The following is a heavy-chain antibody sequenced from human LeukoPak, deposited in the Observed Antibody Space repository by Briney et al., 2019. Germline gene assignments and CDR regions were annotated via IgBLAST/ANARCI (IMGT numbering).Heavy chain of an antibody. D-gene: IGHD1-26*01. CDR2: ISWNSGSI. CDR1: GFTFDDYA. Sequence: GGSLRLSCAASGFTFDDYAMHWVRQAPGKGLEWVSGISWNSGSIGYADSVKGRFTISRDNAKNSLYLQMNSLRAEDTALYYCAKDPGEWELLGYFDYWGQGTLVTVSS. V-gene: IGHV3-9*01. J-gene: IGHJ4*02. CDR3: AKDPGEWELLGYFDY.